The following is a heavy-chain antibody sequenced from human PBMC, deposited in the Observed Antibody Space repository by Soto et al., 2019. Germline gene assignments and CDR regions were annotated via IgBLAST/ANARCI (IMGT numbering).Heavy chain of an antibody. CDR3: ARVSDHYYDPLDY. Sequence: QVQLVQSGAEVKKPGSSVKVSCKASGGTFSSYAISWVRQAPGQGLEWMGGIIPNSGGTNYAQKFQGWVTMTRDTSISTAYMELSRLRSDDTAVYYCARVSDHYYDPLDYWGQGTLVTVSS. D-gene: IGHD3-22*01. J-gene: IGHJ4*02. CDR1: GGTFSSYA. CDR2: IIPNSGGT. V-gene: IGHV1-2*04.